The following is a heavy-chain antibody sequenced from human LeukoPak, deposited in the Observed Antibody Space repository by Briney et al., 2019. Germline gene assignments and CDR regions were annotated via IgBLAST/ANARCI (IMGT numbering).Heavy chain of an antibody. CDR3: ARDPYSGSYGDSYYYYMDV. D-gene: IGHD1-26*01. J-gene: IGHJ6*03. CDR1: GFTFSSYA. Sequence: GGSLRLSCAASGFTFSSYAMTWVRQVPGKGLEWVSSITGGGGTTDYAVSVKGRFTISRDNSKNTLYLQMNSLRAEDTAIYYCARDPYSGSYGDSYYYYMDVWGKGTTVTISS. CDR2: ITGGGGTT. V-gene: IGHV3-23*01.